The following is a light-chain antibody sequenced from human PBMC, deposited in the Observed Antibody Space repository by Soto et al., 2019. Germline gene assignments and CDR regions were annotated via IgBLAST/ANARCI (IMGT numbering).Light chain of an antibody. CDR3: QQSNSIPPWT. CDR1: QTISRY. CDR2: AAS. V-gene: IGKV1-39*01. Sequence: DSQMTQSPSSLSASVGDRVTITCLASQTISRYLNWYQHKPGQGPKLLIYAASTLQSGVSSRFSGSGSGTDFTLTISSLQPEDVATYYCQQSNSIPPWTFGQGTKVDI. J-gene: IGKJ1*01.